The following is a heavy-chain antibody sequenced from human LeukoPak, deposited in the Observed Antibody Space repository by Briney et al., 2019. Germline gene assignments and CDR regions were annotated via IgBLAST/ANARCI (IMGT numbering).Heavy chain of an antibody. D-gene: IGHD3-10*01. CDR1: GFTFSRNS. CDR2: ISSSSTYI. CDR3: ARDYYGSGSSSFDS. V-gene: IGHV3-21*01. Sequence: GGSLRLSCAASGFTFSRNSMNWVRQAPGKGLEWVSSISSSSTYIYYADSVKGRFTISRDNPKNSLFLQMNSLRAEDTAVYYCARDYYGSGSSSFDSWGQGTLVTVSS. J-gene: IGHJ4*02.